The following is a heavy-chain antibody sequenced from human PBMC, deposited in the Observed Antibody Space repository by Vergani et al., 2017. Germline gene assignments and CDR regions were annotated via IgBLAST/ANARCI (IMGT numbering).Heavy chain of an antibody. CDR2: ISSSSSYI. J-gene: IGHJ4*02. Sequence: EVQLVESGGGLVKPGGSLRLSCAASGFTFSSYSMNWVRQAPGKGLEWVSSISSSSSYIYYADSVKGRFTISRDNAKNSLYLQMNSLRAEDTAVYYCAKEAGSGIDYWGQGTLVTVSS. CDR3: AKEAGSGIDY. CDR1: GFTFSSYS. V-gene: IGHV3-21*01. D-gene: IGHD3-10*01.